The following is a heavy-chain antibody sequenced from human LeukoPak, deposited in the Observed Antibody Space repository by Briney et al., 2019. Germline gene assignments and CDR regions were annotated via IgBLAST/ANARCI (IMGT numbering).Heavy chain of an antibody. V-gene: IGHV4-39*01. Sequence: SQTLSLTCTVSGGSTSRGGYYWSWIRQPPGKGLEWIGSIYYSGSTYYNPSLKSRVTISVDTSKNQFSLKLSSVTAADTAVYYCARTSPITMIVVVIYWYFDLWGRGTLVTVSS. CDR2: IYYSGST. CDR3: ARTSPITMIVVVIYWYFDL. CDR1: GGSTSRGGYY. J-gene: IGHJ2*01. D-gene: IGHD3-22*01.